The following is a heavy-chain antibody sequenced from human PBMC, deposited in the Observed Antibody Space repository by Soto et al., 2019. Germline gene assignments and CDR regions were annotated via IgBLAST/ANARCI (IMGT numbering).Heavy chain of an antibody. CDR3: ARGLGLGDC. CDR2: ISVYNGNT. D-gene: IGHD3-9*01. Sequence: GASVKVSCKASGYTFTSYGITWVRRAPGQGLEYMGWISVYNGNTNYAQKLQGRVTMTTDTSTSTAYMDLRSLTSDDTAVYYCARGLGLGDCWGQGTLVTVSS. V-gene: IGHV1-18*01. CDR1: GYTFTSYG. J-gene: IGHJ4*02.